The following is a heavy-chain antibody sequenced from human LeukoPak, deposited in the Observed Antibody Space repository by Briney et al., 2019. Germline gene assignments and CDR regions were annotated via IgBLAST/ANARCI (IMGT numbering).Heavy chain of an antibody. Sequence: ASVKVSCKASGGTFSSYAISWVRQAPRQGLEWMGRIIPILGIANYAQKFQGRVTITADKSTSTAYMELSSLRSEDTAVYYCARVSDDSIARYYYYGMDVWGQGTTVTVSS. CDR1: GGTFSSYA. J-gene: IGHJ6*02. CDR2: IIPILGIA. D-gene: IGHD3-22*01. V-gene: IGHV1-69*04. CDR3: ARVSDDSIARYYYYGMDV.